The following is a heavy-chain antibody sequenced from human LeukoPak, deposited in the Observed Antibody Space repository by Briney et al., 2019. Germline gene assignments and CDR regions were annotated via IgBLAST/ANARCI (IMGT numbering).Heavy chain of an antibody. CDR2: VNPNTYNT. V-gene: IGHV1-8*03. CDR1: GYTFTNYD. J-gene: IGHJ4*02. Sequence: ASVRVSCKASGYTFTNYDINWVRQATGQGLEWMGWVNPNTYNTGCAQKFQGRVTITRNTSISTAYMELSSLRSEDTAVYYCARGAGYCSSTSCSLGYWGQGTLVTVSS. CDR3: ARGAGYCSSTSCSLGY. D-gene: IGHD2-2*01.